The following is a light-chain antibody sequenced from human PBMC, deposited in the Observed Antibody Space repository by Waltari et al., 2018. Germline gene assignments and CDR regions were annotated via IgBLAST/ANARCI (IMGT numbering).Light chain of an antibody. CDR2: GAS. J-gene: IGKJ4*01. CDR1: QSVSSN. Sequence: EIVMTQSPATLSVSPGDRATLSCRASQSVSSNLAWYQQKPGQAPRLLIYGASTRATGIPARFSGSGSGTEFTLTISSMQSEDFAVYYCQQYNNWPLLTFGGGTKVEIK. CDR3: QQYNNWPLLT. V-gene: IGKV3-15*01.